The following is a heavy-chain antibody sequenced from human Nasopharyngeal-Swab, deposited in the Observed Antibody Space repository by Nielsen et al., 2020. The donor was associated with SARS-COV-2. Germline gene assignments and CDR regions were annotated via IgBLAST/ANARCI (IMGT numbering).Heavy chain of an antibody. CDR1: GFSFSVSS. Sequence: GGSLRLSCAASGFSFSVSSLNWVRQASGKGLEWVGRIRSKVNSYATTYGVSVKGRFTISRDDSKNTAYLQMNSLKTEDTAVYYCARVNPISGSYYDAIDIWGQGTMVTVPS. V-gene: IGHV3-73*01. J-gene: IGHJ3*02. D-gene: IGHD1-26*01. CDR2: IRSKVNSYAT. CDR3: ARVNPISGSYYDAIDI.